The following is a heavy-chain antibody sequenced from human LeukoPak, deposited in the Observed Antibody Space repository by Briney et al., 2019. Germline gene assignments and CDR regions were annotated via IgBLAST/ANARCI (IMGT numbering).Heavy chain of an antibody. CDR2: IDNDGRGT. D-gene: IGHD3-16*01. Sequence: GGSLRLSCAASGFAFSSYWMHWVRQAPGKGLVWVSRIDNDGRGTSYADSVKGRFTISRDNAKNRLYLQMNSLRAEDTAVYYCASLNYGPDYWGQGTLVTVSS. CDR1: GFAFSSYW. V-gene: IGHV3-74*01. J-gene: IGHJ4*02. CDR3: ASLNYGPDY.